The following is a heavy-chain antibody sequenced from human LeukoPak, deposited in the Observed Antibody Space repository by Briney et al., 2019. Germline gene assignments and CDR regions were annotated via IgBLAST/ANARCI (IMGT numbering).Heavy chain of an antibody. CDR1: GFTFSRYA. CDR3: ARGRCSSTSCFFDY. D-gene: IGHD2-2*01. V-gene: IGHV3-30-3*01. J-gene: IGHJ4*02. Sequence: GGSLRLSCAASGFTFSRYAIHWVRQAPGKGLEWVAVISYDGSNKYYADSVKGRFTISRDDSKNTLYVQMNSLRAEDTAVYYCARGRCSSTSCFFDYWGQGTLVTVSS. CDR2: ISYDGSNK.